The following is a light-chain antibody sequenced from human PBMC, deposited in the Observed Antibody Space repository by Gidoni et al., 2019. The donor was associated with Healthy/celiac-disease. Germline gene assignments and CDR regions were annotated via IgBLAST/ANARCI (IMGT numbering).Light chain of an antibody. CDR1: QSISSY. Sequence: DIQMTQSPSSLSASVGDRVTITCRASQSISSYLNWYQQKPGKAPKLLIYAASSLQSGVPSRFSCSGSGTDFTLTISSLQPEDFATYYCQQSYSTPGVTFGQGTKLEIK. J-gene: IGKJ2*01. V-gene: IGKV1-39*01. CDR2: AAS. CDR3: QQSYSTPGVT.